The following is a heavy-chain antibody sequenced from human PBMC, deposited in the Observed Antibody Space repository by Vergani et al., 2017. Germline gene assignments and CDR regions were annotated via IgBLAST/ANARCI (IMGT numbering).Heavy chain of an antibody. D-gene: IGHD6-13*01. CDR3: AGDFGGAAAHSGMDG. V-gene: IGHV3-48*01. J-gene: IGHJ6*02. CDR1: GFTFSSYS. Sequence: EVQLVESGGGLVQPGGSLRLSCAASGFTFSSYSMNWVRQAPGKGLEWVSYISSSSSTIYYADSVKGRFTISRDNSKNTLYLQMTSLRAEDTAVYYCAGDFGGAAAHSGMDGWSQGTTVAVSS. CDR2: ISSSSSTI.